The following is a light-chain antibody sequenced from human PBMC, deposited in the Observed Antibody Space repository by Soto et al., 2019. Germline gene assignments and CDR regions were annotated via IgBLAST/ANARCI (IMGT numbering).Light chain of an antibody. J-gene: IGKJ1*01. CDR1: QYINTR. Sequence: EIVLTPSPAILSSFPFYIVNLSFSASQYINTRLAWYQHRPGQAPRLLIYQTSIRAAGIPARFSASGSGTDFTLTISDVQPEDFALYYCHKRQSWPRKFGQGTKVDIK. CDR2: QTS. V-gene: IGKV3-11*01. CDR3: HKRQSWPRK.